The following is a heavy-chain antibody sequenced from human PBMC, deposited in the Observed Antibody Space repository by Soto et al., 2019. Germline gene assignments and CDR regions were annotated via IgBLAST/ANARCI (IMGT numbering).Heavy chain of an antibody. CDR1: GFLLTTSGVG. CDR2: IFWNDDE. CDR3: VHTGYSYDPFGY. J-gene: IGHJ4*02. Sequence: AGPPLGNPTQTLTLTCTFPGFLLTTSGVGVGWIRQPPGKALEWLALIFWNDDERYSPSLNSRLTITKDNSKNQVVLTMTNMDPVDTATYHCVHTGYSYDPFGYWGRGTLVTVSS. V-gene: IGHV2-5*01. D-gene: IGHD5-18*01.